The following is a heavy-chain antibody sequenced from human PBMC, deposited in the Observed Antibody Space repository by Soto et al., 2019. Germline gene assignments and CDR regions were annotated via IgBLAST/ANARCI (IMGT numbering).Heavy chain of an antibody. CDR2: ISGSGGNT. CDR3: AKVAPYCSSTTCYIDY. D-gene: IGHD2-2*01. Sequence: PGASLTLSCAASGFTFSSYAMSCVRQAPGKGLEWFSTISGSGGNTHYADSVKGRFTISRDNSKNTVYLQMNSLRAEDTAVYYCAKVAPYCSSTTCYIDYWGQGTLVTVSS. J-gene: IGHJ4*02. V-gene: IGHV3-23*01. CDR1: GFTFSSYA.